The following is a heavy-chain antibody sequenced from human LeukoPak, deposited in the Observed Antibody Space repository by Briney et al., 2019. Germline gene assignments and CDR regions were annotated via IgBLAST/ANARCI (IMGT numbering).Heavy chain of an antibody. J-gene: IGHJ3*02. D-gene: IGHD3-9*01. CDR3: ARDLGDMAFDI. V-gene: IGHV4-59*01. Sequence: MTSETLSLTCTVSGGSISSYYWSWIRQPPGKGLEWIGYIYYSGSTNYNPSLKSRVTISVDTSENQFSLKLSSVTAADTAVYYCARDLGDMAFDIWGQGTMVTVSS. CDR1: GGSISSYY. CDR2: IYYSGST.